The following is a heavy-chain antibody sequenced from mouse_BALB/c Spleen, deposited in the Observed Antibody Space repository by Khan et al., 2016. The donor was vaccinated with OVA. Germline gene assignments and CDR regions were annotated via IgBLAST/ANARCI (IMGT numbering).Heavy chain of an antibody. CDR2: IWGDGST. J-gene: IGHJ3*01. CDR1: GFSLTSYG. CDR3: ALYYYGRAWFAY. D-gene: IGHD1-1*01. Sequence: VQLQESGPGLVAPSPSLSITCTVSGFSLTSYGVGWVRQPPGKGLEWLGVIWGDGSTNYHSALISRLNINKDNSKSQVFLKLNSLQTDDTATYYGALYYYGRAWFAYWGQGTLVTVSA. V-gene: IGHV2-3*01.